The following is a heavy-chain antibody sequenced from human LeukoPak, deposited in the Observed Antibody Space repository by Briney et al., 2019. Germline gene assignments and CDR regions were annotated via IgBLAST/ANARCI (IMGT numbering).Heavy chain of an antibody. CDR3: TKDQGVAGAFGV. D-gene: IGHD3-16*01. CDR2: IQFDGSDK. J-gene: IGHJ3*01. V-gene: IGHV3-30*02. Sequence: PGGSLRLSCAASGFTFNNYAMQWVRQAPGKGLEWMAFIQFDGSDKQYADSVKGRFTISRDNSRNTLYLQMNSLRPEDTAIYYCTKDQGVAGAFGVWGQGTVVTVSS. CDR1: GFTFNNYA.